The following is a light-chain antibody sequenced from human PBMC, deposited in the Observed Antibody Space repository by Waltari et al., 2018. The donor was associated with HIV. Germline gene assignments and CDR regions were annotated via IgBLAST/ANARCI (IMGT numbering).Light chain of an antibody. V-gene: IGLV2-14*03. J-gene: IGLJ1*01. CDR1: SSDVGGYNH. Sequence: QSALTQPASVSGSPGQSLTISCPGTSSDVGGYNHVTCYQQHPAKAPKVIIYDVSNLPSGVSNRFSGSKSGNTASLTISGLQAEDEADYYCTSYTTINTYVFGTGTKVTVL. CDR3: TSYTTINTYV. CDR2: DVS.